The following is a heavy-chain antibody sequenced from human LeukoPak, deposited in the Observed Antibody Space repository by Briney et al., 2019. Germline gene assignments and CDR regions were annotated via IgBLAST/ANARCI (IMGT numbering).Heavy chain of an antibody. CDR3: ACPRPYSSSWDYFEY. J-gene: IGHJ4*02. CDR1: GYTFTSNY. D-gene: IGHD6-13*01. Sequence: GASVKVSCKASGYTFTSNYMHWVRHAPGQGLEWMGIINHSGGSTSYEQKFSGRVTMTRDTSTSTVYMELSSLRSEDTAVYSCACPRPYSSSWDYFEYWGQGTLVTVSS. V-gene: IGHV1-46*01. CDR2: INHSGGST.